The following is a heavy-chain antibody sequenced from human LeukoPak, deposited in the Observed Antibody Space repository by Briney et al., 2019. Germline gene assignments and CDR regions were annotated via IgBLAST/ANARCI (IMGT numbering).Heavy chain of an antibody. CDR1: GGSIGSYY. Sequence: SETLSLTCTVSGGSIGSYYWSWIRQPPGKGLEWIGYIYYSGSTNYNPSLKSRVTISVDTSKNQFSLKLSSVTAADTAVYYCASSPRGDYWGQGTLVTVSS. D-gene: IGHD3-10*01. CDR3: ASSPRGDY. CDR2: IYYSGST. J-gene: IGHJ4*02. V-gene: IGHV4-59*08.